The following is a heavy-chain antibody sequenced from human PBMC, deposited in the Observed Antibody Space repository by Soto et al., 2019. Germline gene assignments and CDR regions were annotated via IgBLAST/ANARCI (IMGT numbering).Heavy chain of an antibody. V-gene: IGHV1-18*01. J-gene: IGHJ2*01. CDR3: ARAVVDYDSSGIDL. CDR2: ISAYNGNT. CDR1: GYTFTSYG. D-gene: IGHD3-22*01. Sequence: ASVKVSCKASGYTFTSYGISWVRQAPGQGLEWMGWISAYNGNTNYAQKLQGRVTMTTDTSTSTAYMELRSLRSADTAVYYCARAVVDYDSSGIDLWGRGTLVTVSS.